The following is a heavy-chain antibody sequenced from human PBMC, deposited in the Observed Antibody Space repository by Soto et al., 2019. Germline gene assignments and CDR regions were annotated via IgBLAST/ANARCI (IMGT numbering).Heavy chain of an antibody. Sequence: QVQLQESGPGLVKPSQTLSLTCTVSGGSISSGGYYWSWIRQHPGKGLEWIGYIYYSGSTYYNPSLMSRVTISVDTSKNQFSLKLSSVTAADTAVYYCARSSTSANYFDYWGQATLVTVSS. CDR2: IYYSGST. D-gene: IGHD2-2*01. V-gene: IGHV4-31*03. CDR1: GGSISSGGYY. CDR3: ARSSTSANYFDY. J-gene: IGHJ4*02.